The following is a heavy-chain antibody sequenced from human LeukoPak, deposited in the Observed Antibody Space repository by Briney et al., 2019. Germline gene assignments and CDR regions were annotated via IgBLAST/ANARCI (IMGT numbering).Heavy chain of an antibody. V-gene: IGHV3-74*01. Sequence: PGGSLRLSCAAIGFTSNYWMHWVRQAPGKGLVWVSRISGDGSTTFYADSVKGRFTISRDNSKNTLYLQMNSLRAKDTAVYYCTRGYSGYGNFDCWGQGTLVTVSS. J-gene: IGHJ4*02. CDR1: GFTSNYW. D-gene: IGHD5-12*01. CDR2: ISGDGSTT. CDR3: TRGYSGYGNFDC.